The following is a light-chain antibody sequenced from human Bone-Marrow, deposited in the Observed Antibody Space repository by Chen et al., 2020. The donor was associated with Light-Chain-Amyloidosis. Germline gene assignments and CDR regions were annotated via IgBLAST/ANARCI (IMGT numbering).Light chain of an antibody. J-gene: IGKJ4*01. CDR3: QQYGTSPLT. CDR1: QTISSNY. CDR2: GSS. Sequence: EIVLPQSPGTLSLSPGEGANHSCRASQTISSNYLTWYQQKLGQAPRLLIYGSSSRATGIPDRFTGSGSGTDFTLTINRLEPEDFAMYYCQQYGTSPLTFGGGTKVEIK. V-gene: IGKV3-20*01.